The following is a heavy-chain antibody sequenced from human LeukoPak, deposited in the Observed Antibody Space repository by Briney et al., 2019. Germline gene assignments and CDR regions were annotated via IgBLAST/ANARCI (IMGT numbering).Heavy chain of an antibody. V-gene: IGHV4-39*06. CDR2: FYYSGST. D-gene: IGHD1-7*01. J-gene: IGHJ5*02. Sequence: SETLSLTCTVSGGSISSSSYYWGWIRQPPGKGLEWIGSFYYSGSTYYNPSLKSRVTISVDTSKNQFPLKLSSVTAADTAVYYCARDSHNWNYSAFDPWGQGTLVTVSS. CDR3: ARDSHNWNYSAFDP. CDR1: GGSISSSSYY.